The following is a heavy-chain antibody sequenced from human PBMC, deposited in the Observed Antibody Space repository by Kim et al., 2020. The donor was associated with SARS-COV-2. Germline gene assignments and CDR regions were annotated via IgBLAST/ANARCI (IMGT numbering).Heavy chain of an antibody. Sequence: YEQKFQGGVTMTRDTSTSTVYMELSSLRSEDTAVYYCARVLIFRGGGFDPWGQGTLVTVSS. D-gene: IGHD3-10*01. V-gene: IGHV1-46*01. J-gene: IGHJ5*02. CDR3: ARVLIFRGGGFDP.